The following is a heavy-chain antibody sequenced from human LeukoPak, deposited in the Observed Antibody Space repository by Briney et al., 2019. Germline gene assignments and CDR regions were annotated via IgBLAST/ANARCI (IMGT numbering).Heavy chain of an antibody. CDR1: GFTFSSYA. CDR2: ISYDGSNK. D-gene: IGHD3-10*01. J-gene: IGHJ4*02. Sequence: GGSLRLSCAASGFTFSSYAMHWVRQAPGKGLEWVAVISYDGSNKYYADTVKGRFTISRDNSKNTLYLQMNSLRAEDTAVYYCAKDHGSGSYRHDYWGQGTLVTVSS. V-gene: IGHV3-30-3*01. CDR3: AKDHGSGSYRHDY.